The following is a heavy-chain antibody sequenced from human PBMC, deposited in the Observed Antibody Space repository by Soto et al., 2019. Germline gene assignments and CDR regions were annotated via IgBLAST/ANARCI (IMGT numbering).Heavy chain of an antibody. J-gene: IGHJ5*02. CDR3: AGASNYYGRGLSWFDA. D-gene: IGHD3-10*01. CDR2: VIPMLATS. Sequence: QVQLVQSGAEVRKPGASVNVSCRTSGGTFSSSAISWVRRAPGQGLEWMGKVIPMLATSNNAEKFLDRVTITADESTSTSYLEVGSLRPEDTATYYCAGASNYYGRGLSWFDAWGQGTLVTVPS. V-gene: IGHV1-69*18. CDR1: GGTFSSSA.